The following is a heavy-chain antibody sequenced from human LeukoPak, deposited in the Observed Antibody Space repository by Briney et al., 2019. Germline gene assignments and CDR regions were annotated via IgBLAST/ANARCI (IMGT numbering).Heavy chain of an antibody. CDR3: ASVYLITTTGAGYFDL. D-gene: IGHD1-1*01. CDR2: VYYTGRT. Sequence: SETLSLTCTVSGGSISSSSYFWGRIRQPPGKGLEWIGNVYYTGRTFYTPSLKSRVTISVDTSKNQFSLKLSSVTAADTAVYYCASVYLITTTGAGYFDLWGRGTLVTFSS. J-gene: IGHJ2*01. CDR1: GGSISSSSYF. V-gene: IGHV4-39*01.